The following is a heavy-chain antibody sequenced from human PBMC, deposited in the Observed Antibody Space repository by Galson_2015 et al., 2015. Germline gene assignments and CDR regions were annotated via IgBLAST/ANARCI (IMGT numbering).Heavy chain of an antibody. CDR2: IYYSGTT. CDR1: GDSISSSY. J-gene: IGHJ1*01. D-gene: IGHD6-13*01. Sequence: ETLSLTCSVSGDSISSSYWNWIRQSPGKGLEWIGNIYYSGTTYYNPSLKSRVTLSVDTSRNHFSLKLASVTAADTAVYYCARQYSSNWHIPEYFQHWGQGTLVTVSS. V-gene: IGHV4-59*04. CDR3: ARQYSSNWHIPEYFQH.